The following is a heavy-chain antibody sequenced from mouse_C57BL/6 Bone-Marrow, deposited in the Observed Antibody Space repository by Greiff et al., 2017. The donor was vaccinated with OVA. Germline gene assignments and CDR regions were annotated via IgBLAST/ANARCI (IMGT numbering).Heavy chain of an antibody. CDR2: IDPSDSYT. J-gene: IGHJ2*01. CDR3: ASQLGRDY. D-gene: IGHD4-1*02. V-gene: IGHV1-59*01. CDR1: GYTFTSYW. Sequence: QVQLQQPGAELVRPGPSVKLSCKASGYTFTSYWMHWVKQRPGQGLEWIGVIDPSDSYTNYNQKFKGKATLTVDTSSSTAYMQLSSLTSEDSAVYYCASQLGRDYWGQGTTLTVSS.